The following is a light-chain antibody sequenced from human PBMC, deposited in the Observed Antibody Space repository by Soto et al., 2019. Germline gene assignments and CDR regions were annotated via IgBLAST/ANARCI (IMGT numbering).Light chain of an antibody. V-gene: IGKV1-39*01. J-gene: IGKJ1*01. CDR2: AAS. CDR3: QQSYSTPRT. CDR1: QSISSY. Sequence: EIQMSKSASSLSASVGDRVTITCRASQSISSYLNWYQQKPGKAPKLLIYAASSLQSGVPSRFSGSGSGTDFTLTISSLQPEDSATYDCQQSYSTPRTFGHRTNVAI.